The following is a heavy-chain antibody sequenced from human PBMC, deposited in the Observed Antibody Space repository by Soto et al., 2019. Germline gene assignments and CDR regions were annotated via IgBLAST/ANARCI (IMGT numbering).Heavy chain of an antibody. V-gene: IGHV4-59*12. J-gene: IGHJ4*02. CDR3: AGRDYYDSSGQNVDYFDY. D-gene: IGHD3-22*01. CDR2: IYYSGST. Sequence: PSETLSLTCTVSGGSISSYYWSWIRQPPGKGLEWIAYIYYSGSTNYNPSLKSRVTISVDTSRNQFSLRLTSVTAEDTAVYYCAGRDYYDSSGQNVDYFDYWGQGTLVTVSS. CDR1: GGSISSYY.